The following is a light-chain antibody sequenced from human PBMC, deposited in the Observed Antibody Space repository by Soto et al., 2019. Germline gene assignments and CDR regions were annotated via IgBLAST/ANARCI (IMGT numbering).Light chain of an antibody. J-gene: IGKJ2*01. Sequence: EIVMTQSPATLSVSPGERVTLSCRASQSVSSTLVWYQQKPGQAPRLLIYGASTRATGIPARFSGGGSGTEFTLTISRLQSEDFAVYYCQQYNSWPYTFGQGTKLEIK. CDR3: QQYNSWPYT. V-gene: IGKV3-15*01. CDR1: QSVSST. CDR2: GAS.